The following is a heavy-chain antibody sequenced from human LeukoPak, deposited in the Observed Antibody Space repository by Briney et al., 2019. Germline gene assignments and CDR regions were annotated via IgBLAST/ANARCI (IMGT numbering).Heavy chain of an antibody. Sequence: PGGSLRLSCAASGFTFSSYAMSWVRQAPDKGLEWVSAISGSGDSTNYADSVKGRFTISRDTSKNTPYLQMNSLRAEDTAVYYCAKTGGIAARGGWYFDYWGQGTLVTVSS. CDR3: AKTGGIAARGGWYFDY. V-gene: IGHV3-23*01. D-gene: IGHD6-6*01. CDR1: GFTFSSYA. J-gene: IGHJ4*02. CDR2: ISGSGDST.